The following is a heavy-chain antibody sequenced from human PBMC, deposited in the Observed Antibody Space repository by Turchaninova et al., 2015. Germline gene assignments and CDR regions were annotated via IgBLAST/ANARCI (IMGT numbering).Heavy chain of an antibody. J-gene: IGHJ5*02. Sequence: QVHLVQSGAEVEKPGASVKVSCKTSGYTFSDYYINWVRQAPGQGLVWMGWTNPKNGGTNYTQNCPGRVTLTRDTSIDTAYMDLSSLRSDETAVYYCARAPNWGHWFDPWGQGTLVTVSS. CDR2: TNPKNGGT. CDR3: ARAPNWGHWFDP. D-gene: IGHD7-27*01. V-gene: IGHV1-2*02. CDR1: GYTFSDYY.